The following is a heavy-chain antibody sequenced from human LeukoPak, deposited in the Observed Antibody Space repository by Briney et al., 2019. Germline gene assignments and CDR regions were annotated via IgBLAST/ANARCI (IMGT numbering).Heavy chain of an antibody. CDR2: IIPIFGTA. CDR1: GGTFSSYA. D-gene: IGHD3-3*01. J-gene: IGHJ4*02. Sequence: ASVKLSCKASGGTFSSYAISWVRQAPGQGLEWMGGIIPIFGTANYAQKFQGRVTITTDESTSTAYMELSSLRSEDTAVYYCAREMDDFWSGTFDYGGQGTLVTVSS. CDR3: AREMDDFWSGTFDY. V-gene: IGHV1-69*05.